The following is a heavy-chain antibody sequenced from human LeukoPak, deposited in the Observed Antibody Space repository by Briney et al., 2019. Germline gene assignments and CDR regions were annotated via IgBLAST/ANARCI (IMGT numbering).Heavy chain of an antibody. CDR3: AKYSTGYDLDY. V-gene: IGHV4-59*01. CDR1: RASISSYY. J-gene: IGHJ4*02. Sequence: SETLSLTCTVSRASISSYYWSWIRPPPGKGLEWIGYIYYTGNSNYNPSLKSRVTMSVDTSKNQFSLKLSSVTAADTAVYYCAKYSTGYDLDYWGQGTLVTVSS. D-gene: IGHD3-22*01. CDR2: IYYTGNS.